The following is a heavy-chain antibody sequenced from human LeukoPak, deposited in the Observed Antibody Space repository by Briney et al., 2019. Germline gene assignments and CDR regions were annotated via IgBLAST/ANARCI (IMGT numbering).Heavy chain of an antibody. CDR1: GFTFSSYA. CDR3: AKAKSGWHLFDY. Sequence: GGSLRLSCAASGFTFSSYAMSWVRQAPGKGLEWVSGISGSGGITNTADSVKGRSTTSRDNSKNTLHLQMNSLGAEDTAVYYCAKAKSGWHLFDYWGQGTLVTVSS. V-gene: IGHV3-23*01. CDR2: ISGSGGIT. J-gene: IGHJ4*02. D-gene: IGHD6-19*01.